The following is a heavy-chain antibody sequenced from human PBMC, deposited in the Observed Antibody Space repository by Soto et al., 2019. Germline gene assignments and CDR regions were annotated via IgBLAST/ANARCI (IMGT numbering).Heavy chain of an antibody. Sequence: QVPLVQSGAEVKKPGASVKVSCKASGYTFTSYGISWVRQAPGQGLEWMGWISAYNGNTNYAQKLQGRVTMTTDTSTSTAYMELRSLRSDDTAVYYCARLAYCGGDCYSFHAFDIWGQGTMVTVSS. J-gene: IGHJ3*02. CDR2: ISAYNGNT. CDR1: GYTFTSYG. D-gene: IGHD2-21*02. V-gene: IGHV1-18*01. CDR3: ARLAYCGGDCYSFHAFDI.